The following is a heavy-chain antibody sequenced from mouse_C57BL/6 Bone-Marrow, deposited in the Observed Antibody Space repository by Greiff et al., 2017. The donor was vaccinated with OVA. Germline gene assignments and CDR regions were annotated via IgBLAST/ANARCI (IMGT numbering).Heavy chain of an antibody. V-gene: IGHV1-54*01. CDR1: GYAFTNYL. Sequence: VQLQQSGAELVRPGTSVKVSCKASGYAFTNYLIEWVKQRPGQGLEWIGVINPGSGGTNYNEKFKGRATLTADKSSSTAYMQLSSLTSEDSAVYFCARGGIYYGNWGYFDVWGTGTTVTVSS. J-gene: IGHJ1*03. D-gene: IGHD2-1*01. CDR3: ARGGIYYGNWGYFDV. CDR2: INPGSGGT.